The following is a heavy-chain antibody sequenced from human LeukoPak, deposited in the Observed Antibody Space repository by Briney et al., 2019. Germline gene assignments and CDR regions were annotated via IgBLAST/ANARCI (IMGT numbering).Heavy chain of an antibody. CDR3: AREGPRGNSQFDY. Sequence: GGSLRLSCAASRFTFSSYWMSWVRQAPGKGLEWVALIWYDGTNKYYTDSVRGRFTISRENTQNTLYLQMNSLRVEDTALYYCAREGPRGNSQFDYWGQGTLVTVSS. CDR1: RFTFSSYW. CDR2: IWYDGTNK. D-gene: IGHD2/OR15-2a*01. V-gene: IGHV3-33*08. J-gene: IGHJ4*02.